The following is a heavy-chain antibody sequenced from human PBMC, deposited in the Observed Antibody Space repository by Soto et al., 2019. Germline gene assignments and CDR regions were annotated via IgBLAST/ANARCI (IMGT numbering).Heavy chain of an antibody. Sequence: SETLSLTCAVSGYSISIGYYWGWIRQPPGKGLEWIGSIYHSGSTYYNPSLKSRVTISVDTSKNQFSLKLSSVTAADTAVYYCARKSSSGWERFDYWGQGTLVTVSS. CDR2: IYHSGST. CDR1: GYSISIGYY. J-gene: IGHJ4*02. CDR3: ARKSSSGWERFDY. V-gene: IGHV4-38-2*01. D-gene: IGHD6-19*01.